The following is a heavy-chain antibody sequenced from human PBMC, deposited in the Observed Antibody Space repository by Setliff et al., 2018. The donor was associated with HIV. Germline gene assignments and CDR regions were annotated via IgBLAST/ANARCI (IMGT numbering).Heavy chain of an antibody. CDR3: ARNQGDAGGWYAGDY. CDR1: GYTFTSYP. D-gene: IGHD6-19*01. V-gene: IGHV1-46*01. Sequence: ASVKVSCKASGYTFTSYPMHWVRQAPGQGLEWMGVINTSGGSAGYAEKFRGRVTMTRDTSTNTVYMDLRNLRSEDAAVYYCARNQGDAGGWYAGDYWGHGTLGTVSS. CDR2: INTSGGSA. J-gene: IGHJ4*01.